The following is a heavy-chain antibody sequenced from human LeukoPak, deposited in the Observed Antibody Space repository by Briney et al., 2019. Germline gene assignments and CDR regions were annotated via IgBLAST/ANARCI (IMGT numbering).Heavy chain of an antibody. CDR3: ARRIAVAGTVYMDV. D-gene: IGHD6-19*01. CDR2: IWYDGSNK. CDR1: GFTFSSYG. Sequence: GGSLRLSCAASGFTFSSYGMHWVRQAPGKGLELVAVIWYDGSNKYYADSVKGRFTISRDNSKNTLYLQMNSLRAEDTAVYYCARRIAVAGTVYMDVWGKGTTVTVSS. J-gene: IGHJ6*03. V-gene: IGHV3-33*01.